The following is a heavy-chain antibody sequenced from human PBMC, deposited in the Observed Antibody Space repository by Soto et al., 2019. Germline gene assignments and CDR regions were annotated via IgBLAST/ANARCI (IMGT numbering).Heavy chain of an antibody. CDR2: INHSGST. V-gene: IGHV4-34*01. CDR1: GGSFSGYY. Sequence: QVQLQQWGAGLLKPSETLSLTCAVYGGSFSGYYWSWIRQPPGKGLEWIGEINHSGSTNYNPSLRSRVTISVDTSKNQFSLKLSSVTAADTAVYYCARAGTGHYWGQGTLVTVSS. CDR3: ARAGTGHY. J-gene: IGHJ4*02. D-gene: IGHD6-13*01.